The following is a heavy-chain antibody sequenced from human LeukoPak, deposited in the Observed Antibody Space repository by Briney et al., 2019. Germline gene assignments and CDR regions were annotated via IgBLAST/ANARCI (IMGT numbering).Heavy chain of an antibody. V-gene: IGHV3-23*01. CDR3: AKGLIVVPAANFDY. J-gene: IGHJ4*02. D-gene: IGHD2-2*01. Sequence: GGSLRLSCAASGFTFSSYAMSWVRQAPGNGLEWVAAISGSGGSTYYADSVKGRFTISRDNSKNTLYLQMNSLGAEDTAVYYCAKGLIVVPAANFDYWGQGTLVTVSS. CDR2: ISGSGGST. CDR1: GFTFSSYA.